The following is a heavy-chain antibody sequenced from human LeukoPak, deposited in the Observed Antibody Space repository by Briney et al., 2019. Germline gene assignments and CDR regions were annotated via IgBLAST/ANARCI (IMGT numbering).Heavy chain of an antibody. Sequence: SETLSLTCTVSGGSIISYCWSWIRPPPGKGLEWIGYIYYSGSTNYNPSLKSRVTISVDTSKNQFSLKLSSVTAADTAVYYCARRRYFDYWGQGTLVTVSS. J-gene: IGHJ4*02. V-gene: IGHV4-59*08. CDR3: ARRRYFDY. CDR1: GGSIISYC. CDR2: IYYSGST.